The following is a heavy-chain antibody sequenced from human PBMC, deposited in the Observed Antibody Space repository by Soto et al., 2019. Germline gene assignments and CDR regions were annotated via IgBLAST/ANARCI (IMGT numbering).Heavy chain of an antibody. CDR3: ARSRRQWFGGTLSYYFGF. CDR1: GFVFRTYW. CDR2: IKEDGSEA. V-gene: IGHV3-7*01. D-gene: IGHD3-10*01. Sequence: GGSLSLSCAASGFVFRTYWMSWAGQAPGKGLEWVANIKEDGSEAKYVDSVKGRFAVSRDKDTNSLYLQLNSLTPEDTAVYYCARSRRQWFGGTLSYYFGFWGQGTLVTVSS. J-gene: IGHJ4*02.